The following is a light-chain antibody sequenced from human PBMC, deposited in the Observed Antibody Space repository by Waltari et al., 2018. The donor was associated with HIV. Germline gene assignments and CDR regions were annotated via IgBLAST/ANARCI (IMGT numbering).Light chain of an antibody. CDR3: QAWDTSAYVL. CDR1: KLGSKF. Sequence: SYELTQPPSVSVSPGQTATISCSGDKLGSKFVSWYKQRPGQPPAVVIFQDGTRPSGISGRISGSNSGNTATLTIRGTQAIDEADYYCQAWDTSAYVLFGGGTKLTVL. J-gene: IGLJ2*01. V-gene: IGLV3-1*01. CDR2: QDG.